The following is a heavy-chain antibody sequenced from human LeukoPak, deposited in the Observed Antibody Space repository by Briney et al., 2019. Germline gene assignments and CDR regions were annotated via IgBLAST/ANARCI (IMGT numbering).Heavy chain of an antibody. Sequence: ASVKVSCKASGYSFTGYYIQWVRQAPGQGLEWMGWINPNSGGTNYAQKFQGRVTMTRDTSISTAYMDMSSLRSDDTAVYYCARNLWFGESSDAFDMWGQGTMVTVSS. CDR3: ARNLWFGESSDAFDM. CDR1: GYSFTGYY. V-gene: IGHV1-2*02. CDR2: INPNSGGT. J-gene: IGHJ3*02. D-gene: IGHD3-10*01.